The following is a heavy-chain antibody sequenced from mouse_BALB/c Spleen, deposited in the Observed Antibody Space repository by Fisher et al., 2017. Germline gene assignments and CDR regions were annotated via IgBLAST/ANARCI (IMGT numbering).Heavy chain of an antibody. J-gene: IGHJ4*01. Sequence: RFTISRDNPKNTLFLQMTSLRSEDTAMYYCTRDDGYAMDYWGQGTSVTVSS. D-gene: IGHD2-3*01. CDR3: TRDDGYAMDY. V-gene: IGHV5-17*02.